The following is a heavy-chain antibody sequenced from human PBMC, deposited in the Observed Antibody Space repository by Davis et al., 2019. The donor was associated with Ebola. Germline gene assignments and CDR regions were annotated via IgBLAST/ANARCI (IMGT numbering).Heavy chain of an antibody. J-gene: IGHJ4*02. CDR1: GYTLTRYY. CDR2: INPSGGST. V-gene: IGHV1-46*01. D-gene: IGHD6-19*01. CDR3: ARDNPYSSGWSNPPGDY. Sequence: ASVKVSCKASGYTLTRYYMHWVRQAPGQGLEWMGIINPSGGSTTYAQKFQGRVTMTRDTSTSTVYMDLSSLRSGDTAVYYCARDNPYSSGWSNPPGDYWGQGTLVTVSS.